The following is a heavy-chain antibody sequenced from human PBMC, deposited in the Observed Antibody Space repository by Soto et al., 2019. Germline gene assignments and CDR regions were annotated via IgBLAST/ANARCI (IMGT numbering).Heavy chain of an antibody. CDR2: IYYSGST. V-gene: IGHV4-39*01. J-gene: IGHJ4*02. Sequence: QLQLQESGPGLVKPSETLSLTCTVSGGSISSSSYYWGWIRQPPGKGLEWIGSIYYSGSTYYNPSLKSRVTISVDTSKTQFSLKLSSVTAADTAVYYCARHLVRGSSSWPAFFDYWGQGTLVTVSS. CDR3: ARHLVRGSSSWPAFFDY. D-gene: IGHD6-13*01. CDR1: GGSISSSSYY.